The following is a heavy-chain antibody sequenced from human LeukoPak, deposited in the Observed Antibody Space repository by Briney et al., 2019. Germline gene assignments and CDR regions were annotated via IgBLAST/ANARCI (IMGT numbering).Heavy chain of an antibody. CDR3: ARQDGNSKYYFDY. D-gene: IGHD1-1*01. V-gene: IGHV5-51*01. CDR2: IYPGDSDT. CDR1: GFTFSSYW. J-gene: IGHJ4*02. Sequence: GESLKISCKGSGFTFSSYWIGWVRQMPGKGLEWMGIIYPGDSDTRYRPSFQGQVTISVDKSISTAYLQWSSLKASDTAMYYCARQDGNSKYYFDYWGQGTLVTVSS.